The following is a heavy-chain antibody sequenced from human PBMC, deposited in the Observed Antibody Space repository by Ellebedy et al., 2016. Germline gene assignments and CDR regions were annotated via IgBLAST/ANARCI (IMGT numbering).Heavy chain of an antibody. V-gene: IGHV4-38-2*02. D-gene: IGHD1-1*01. CDR2: IYHSGST. J-gene: IGHJ4*02. Sequence: SETLSLTXTVSGYSISSGYYWGWIRQPPGKGLEWIGSIYHSGSTYYNPSLKSRVTISVDTSKNQFSLKLSSVTAADTAVYYCARGLEPTTRPSAFDYWGQGTLVTVSS. CDR1: GYSISSGYY. CDR3: ARGLEPTTRPSAFDY.